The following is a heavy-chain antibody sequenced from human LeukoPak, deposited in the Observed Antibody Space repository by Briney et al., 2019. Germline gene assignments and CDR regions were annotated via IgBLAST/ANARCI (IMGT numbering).Heavy chain of an antibody. CDR3: ASWAPEMATSYFDY. V-gene: IGHV3-30-3*01. CDR1: GFTFSSYA. D-gene: IGHD5-24*01. Sequence: GGSLRLSCAASGFTFSSYAMHCVRQAPGKGLEWVVVISYDGSNKYYADSVKGRFTISRDNSKNTLYLQMNSLRAEDTAVYYCASWAPEMATSYFDYWGQGTLVTVSS. CDR2: ISYDGSNK. J-gene: IGHJ4*02.